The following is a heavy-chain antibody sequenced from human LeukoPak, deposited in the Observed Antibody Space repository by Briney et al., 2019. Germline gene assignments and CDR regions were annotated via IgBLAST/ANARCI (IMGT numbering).Heavy chain of an antibody. V-gene: IGHV3-23*01. Sequence: GGSLRLSCAASGFTFSSYAMSWVRQAPGKGLEWVSAISGSGGSTYYADSVKGRFTISRDNSKNTLYLQMNSLRAEDTAVYYCARVSYYYDSSGYPVAFDIWGQGTMVTVSS. D-gene: IGHD3-22*01. CDR3: ARVSYYYDSSGYPVAFDI. CDR2: ISGSGGST. CDR1: GFTFSSYA. J-gene: IGHJ3*02.